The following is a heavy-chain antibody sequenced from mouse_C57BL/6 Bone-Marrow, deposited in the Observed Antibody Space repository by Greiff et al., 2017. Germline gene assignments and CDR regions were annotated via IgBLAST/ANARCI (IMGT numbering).Heavy chain of an antibody. Sequence: VQLQQSGPGLVQPSQSLSITCTVSGFSLTSYCVHWVRQSPGKGLEWLGLILSGGGTDYHAAFISSLSISKDNSKSQVFFKVNSPQDDDTAIYYCARNALGDYWGQGTSVTVSS. CDR3: ARNALGDY. V-gene: IGHV2-2*01. CDR2: ILSGGGT. CDR1: GFSLTSYC. J-gene: IGHJ4*01. D-gene: IGHD2-10*02.